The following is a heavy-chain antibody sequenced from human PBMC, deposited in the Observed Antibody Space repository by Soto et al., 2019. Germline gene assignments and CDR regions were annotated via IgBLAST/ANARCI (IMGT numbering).Heavy chain of an antibody. J-gene: IGHJ5*02. CDR3: ARGLEWSWSLDP. Sequence: ASVKVSCKASGYTFTSYAMHWVRQAPGQGLEWMGWMNPNSGNTGYAQKFQGRVTMTRNTSISTAYMELSSLRSEDTAMYYCARGLEWSWSLDPWGQGTLVTVSS. CDR2: MNPNSGNT. CDR1: GYTFTSYA. D-gene: IGHD3-3*01. V-gene: IGHV1-8*02.